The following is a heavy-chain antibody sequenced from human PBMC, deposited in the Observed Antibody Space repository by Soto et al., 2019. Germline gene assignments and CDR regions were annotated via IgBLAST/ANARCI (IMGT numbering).Heavy chain of an antibody. CDR1: RFTFSTYT. V-gene: IGHV3-23*01. J-gene: IGHJ4*02. CDR2: ITGSGGRP. Sequence: EVQLLESGGGLVQPGGSLRLSCVASRFTFSTYTMSWVRQAPGKGLEWVSVITGSGGRPSYADSVQGRFSISRDNPKNTLYLQMNSLRGEDTAMYYCAKARCTTTDCYVPDYWGQGTLVTVSS. CDR3: AKARCTTTDCYVPDY. D-gene: IGHD1-26*01.